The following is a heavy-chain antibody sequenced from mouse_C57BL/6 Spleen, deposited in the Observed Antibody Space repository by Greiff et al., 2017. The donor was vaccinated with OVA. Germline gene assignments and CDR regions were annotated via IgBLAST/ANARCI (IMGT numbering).Heavy chain of an antibody. CDR3: ARGNSNYPYFDY. CDR1: GFTFSSYA. Sequence: EVQRVESGGGLVKPGGSLKLSCAASGFTFSSYAMSWVRQTPEKSLEWVATISDGGSYTYYPDNVKGRFTISRDNAKNNLYLQMSHLKSEDTAMYYCARGNSNYPYFDYWGQGTTLTVSS. CDR2: ISDGGSYT. J-gene: IGHJ2*01. V-gene: IGHV5-4*01. D-gene: IGHD2-5*01.